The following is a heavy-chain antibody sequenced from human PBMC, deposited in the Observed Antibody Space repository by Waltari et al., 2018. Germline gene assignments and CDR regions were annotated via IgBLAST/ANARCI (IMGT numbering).Heavy chain of an antibody. V-gene: IGHV1-18*01. J-gene: IGHJ6*02. D-gene: IGHD3-3*01. CDR3: ARLSVTLSGVVVGSMDV. CDR2: ISAYTGNT. CDR1: GYVFTNYG. Sequence: QVQLVQSETEVKKPGASVKVSCKTSGYVFTNYGITWVRQAPGQGLEWVGWISAYTGNTKYAQQFQGRVTLTTEASTGTAYMDLRNLRSDDSAVYYCARLSVTLSGVVVGSMDVWGQGTTVTVSS.